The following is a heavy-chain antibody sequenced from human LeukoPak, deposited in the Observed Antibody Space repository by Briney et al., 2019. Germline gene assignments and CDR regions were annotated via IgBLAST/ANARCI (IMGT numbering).Heavy chain of an antibody. CDR1: GGTFSSYA. Sequence: SVKVSCKASGGTFSSYAISWVRQAPGQGLEWMGGIIPIFGTANYAQKFQGRVTITADESTSTAYMELSSLRSEDTAVYYCARVESPGATRSHSSSWYYYYYGMDVWGKGPRSPSPQ. CDR3: ARVESPGATRSHSSSWYYYYYGMDV. V-gene: IGHV1-69*13. CDR2: IIPIFGTA. D-gene: IGHD6-13*01. J-gene: IGHJ6*01.